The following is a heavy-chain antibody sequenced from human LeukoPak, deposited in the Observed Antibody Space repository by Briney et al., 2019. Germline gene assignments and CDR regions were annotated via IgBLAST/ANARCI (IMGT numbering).Heavy chain of an antibody. CDR3: TRGRYMDV. Sequence: GASVKVSCKASGYIFIDYEINWVRQATGQGLEWMGWMNPKSGDTGYEQKFKGRVTITRDSSISTVYMELSNLRFEDTALYYCTRGRYMDVWGKGTTVTVSS. CDR2: MNPKSGDT. CDR1: GYIFIDYE. V-gene: IGHV1-8*03. J-gene: IGHJ6*03.